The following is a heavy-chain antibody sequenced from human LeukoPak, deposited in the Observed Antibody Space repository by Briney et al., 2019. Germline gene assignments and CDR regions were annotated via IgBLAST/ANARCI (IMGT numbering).Heavy chain of an antibody. CDR3: ARKQYSSSPNWFDP. J-gene: IGHJ5*02. D-gene: IGHD6-6*01. V-gene: IGHV4-59*07. Sequence: PSDTLSLTCTVSGGSISPYYWSWIRQPPGKGLEWIGYVYYSGSTDYNPSLKSRVTISVDTSKNQFSLKLSSVTAADTAVYYCARKQYSSSPNWFDPWGQGTLVTVSS. CDR2: VYYSGST. CDR1: GGSISPYY.